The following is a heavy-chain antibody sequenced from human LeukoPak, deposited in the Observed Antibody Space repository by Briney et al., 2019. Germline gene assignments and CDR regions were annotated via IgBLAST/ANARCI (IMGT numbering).Heavy chain of an antibody. D-gene: IGHD3-3*01. CDR2: ISGSGGST. V-gene: IGHV3-23*01. CDR3: AKSTITTRRGNYYMDV. Sequence: GGSLRLSCAASGFTFSSYAVSWVRQAPGKGLEWVSAISGSGGSTYYADSVKGRFTISRDNSKNTLYLQMNSLRAEDTAVYYCAKSTITTRRGNYYMDVWGKGTTVTVSS. J-gene: IGHJ6*03. CDR1: GFTFSSYA.